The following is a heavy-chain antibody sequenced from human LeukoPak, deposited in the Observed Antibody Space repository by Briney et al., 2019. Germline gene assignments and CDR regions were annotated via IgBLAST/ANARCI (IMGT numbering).Heavy chain of an antibody. Sequence: GGSLRLSCAASGFTFSSYAMHWVRQAPGKGLEWVAVISYDGSNKYYADSVKGRFTISRDNPKNTLYLQMNSLRAEDTAVYYCARGSVVPAAMDMDVWGKGTTVTVSS. D-gene: IGHD2-2*01. CDR3: ARGSVVPAAMDMDV. J-gene: IGHJ6*03. CDR2: ISYDGSNK. CDR1: GFTFSSYA. V-gene: IGHV3-30-3*01.